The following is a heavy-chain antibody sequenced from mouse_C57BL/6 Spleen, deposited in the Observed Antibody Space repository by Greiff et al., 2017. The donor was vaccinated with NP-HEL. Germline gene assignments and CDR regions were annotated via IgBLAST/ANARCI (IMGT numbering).Heavy chain of an antibody. Sequence: EVKLQESGPELVKPGASVKISCKASGYSFTGYYMNWVKQSPEKSLEWIGEINPSTGGTTYNQKFKAKATLTVDKSSSTAYMQLKSLTSEDSAVYYCAFYYGNFYWYFDVWGTGTTVTVSS. CDR3: AFYYGNFYWYFDV. D-gene: IGHD2-1*01. J-gene: IGHJ1*03. V-gene: IGHV1-42*01. CDR2: INPSTGGT. CDR1: GYSFTGYY.